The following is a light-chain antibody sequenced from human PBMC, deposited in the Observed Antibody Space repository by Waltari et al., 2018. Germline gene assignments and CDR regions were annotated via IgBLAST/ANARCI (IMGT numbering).Light chain of an antibody. V-gene: IGKV3-20*01. J-gene: IGKJ1*01. CDR1: QSVGRS. CDR2: GAS. Sequence: EIVLTQSPGTLSLSPGERATLSCWASQSVGRSLAWYQQKRGQAPRLLIYGASTRATGIPDRFSGSGSGTDFSLTISRLEPEDFAGYDCQHDVRLPVTFGQGTKVEI. CDR3: QHDVRLPVT.